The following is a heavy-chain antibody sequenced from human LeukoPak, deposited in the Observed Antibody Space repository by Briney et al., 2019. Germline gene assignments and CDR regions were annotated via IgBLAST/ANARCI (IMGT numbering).Heavy chain of an antibody. V-gene: IGHV3-11*01. CDR2: ISSSGSTI. CDR1: GFTFSDYY. D-gene: IGHD3-22*01. J-gene: IGHJ4*02. Sequence: PGGSLRLSCAASGFTFSDYYMSWLRQAPGKGLEWVSYISSSGSTIYYADSVKGRFTISRDNAKNSLYLQMNSLRAEDTAVYYCARGQGEPYTYYYDSSGYYFDYWGQGTLVTVSS. CDR3: ARGQGEPYTYYYDSSGYYFDY.